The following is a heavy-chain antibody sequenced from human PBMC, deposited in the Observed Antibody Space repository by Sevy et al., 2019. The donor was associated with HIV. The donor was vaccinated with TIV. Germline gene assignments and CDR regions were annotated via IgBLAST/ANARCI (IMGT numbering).Heavy chain of an antibody. CDR2: ISYEGNNK. CDR3: ARDLPSAVTMPFYYYGMDV. D-gene: IGHD4-17*01. V-gene: IGHV3-30*04. CDR1: GFSLSIYA. Sequence: GGSLRLSCAASGFSLSIYAMHWVRQAPGKGLEGEAIISYEGNNKYYADSVKGRFTISRDNSKNTLYLQMNSLRPEDTAVYYCARDLPSAVTMPFYYYGMDVWGQGTTVTVSS. J-gene: IGHJ6*02.